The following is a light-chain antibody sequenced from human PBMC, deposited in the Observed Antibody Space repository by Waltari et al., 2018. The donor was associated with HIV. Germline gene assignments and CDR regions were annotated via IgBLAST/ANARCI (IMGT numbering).Light chain of an antibody. Sequence: EIVLPQSPGPLSLSPGERATLPCRASQSVSSSYLAWYQQKPGQAPRLLIYGASSRATGIPDRFSGSGSGTDFTLTISRLEPEDFAVYYCQQYGSSPYTFGQGTKLEIK. CDR1: QSVSSSY. CDR2: GAS. CDR3: QQYGSSPYT. V-gene: IGKV3-20*01. J-gene: IGKJ2*01.